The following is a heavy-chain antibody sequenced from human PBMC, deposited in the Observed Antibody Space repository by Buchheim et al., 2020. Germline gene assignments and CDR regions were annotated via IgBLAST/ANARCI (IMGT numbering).Heavy chain of an antibody. D-gene: IGHD1-26*01. J-gene: IGHJ6*02. V-gene: IGHV3-30*18. CDR3: AKGHGSYDSYFYYGMDV. CDR1: GFTFSNYG. CDR2: ISFHGKNK. Sequence: QVQLVESGGGVVQPGRSLNLSCAASGFTFSNYGIHWVRRPPGQGLEWVAGISFHGKNKFYADPVKGRFTISSATSRNTVLLEMSSLRGADTAVYYCAKGHGSYDSYFYYGMDVWGQGTT.